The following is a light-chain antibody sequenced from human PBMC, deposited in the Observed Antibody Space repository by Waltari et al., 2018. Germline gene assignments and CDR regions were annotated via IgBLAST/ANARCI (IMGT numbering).Light chain of an antibody. CDR1: SSDVRSYNY. CDR2: AVT. Sequence: QSALTQPASVSGSPGQSITLTCTGTSSDVRSYNYVSWYQQYPGKAPKLLIYAVTQRPSGVSERFAGSKSGNTASLTISGLQAEDEADYYCCSYAGDSLYVFGTGTTVTV. V-gene: IGLV2-23*02. J-gene: IGLJ1*01. CDR3: CSYAGDSLYV.